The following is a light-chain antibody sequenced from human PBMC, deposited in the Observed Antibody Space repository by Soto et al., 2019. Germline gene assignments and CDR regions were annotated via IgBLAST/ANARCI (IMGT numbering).Light chain of an antibody. Sequence: QTVVTQEPSFSVSPGGTVTLTCGLSSGSVSTNYYPSWYQQTPGQAPRTLIYRTNIRSSGVPDRFSGSIVGNKAALTIAGAQADEASDYYCVLYMGSVPVFGGGTKLTVL. CDR2: RTN. CDR3: VLYMGSVPV. CDR1: SGSVSTNYY. V-gene: IGLV8-61*01. J-gene: IGLJ2*01.